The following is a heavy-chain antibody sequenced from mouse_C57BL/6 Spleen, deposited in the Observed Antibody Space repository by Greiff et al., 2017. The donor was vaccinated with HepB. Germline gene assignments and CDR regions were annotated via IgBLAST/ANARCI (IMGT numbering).Heavy chain of an antibody. J-gene: IGHJ4*01. V-gene: IGHV2-2*01. D-gene: IGHD1-1*01. CDR1: GFSLTSYG. CDR3: ARAFTTVVDYYAMDY. Sequence: VQLQQSGPGLVQPSQSLSITCTVSGFSLTSYGVHWVRQSPGKGLEWLGVIWSGGSTDYNAAFISRLSISKDNSKSQVFFKMNSLQADDTAIYYCARAFTTVVDYYAMDYWGQGTSVTVSS. CDR2: IWSGGST.